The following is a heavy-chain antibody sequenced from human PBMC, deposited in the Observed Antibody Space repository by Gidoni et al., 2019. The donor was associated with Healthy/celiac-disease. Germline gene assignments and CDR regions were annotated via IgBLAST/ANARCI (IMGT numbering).Heavy chain of an antibody. CDR1: GFTFSSYG. Sequence: QVQLVESGGGVVQPGRSLRLSCAASGFTFSSYGMHWVRQAPGKGLEWVAVIWYDGSNKYYADSVKGRFTISRDNSKNTLYLQMNSLRAEDTAVYYCARDLGAYGDYYYYYGMDVWGQGTTVTVSS. CDR3: ARDLGAYGDYYYYYGMDV. D-gene: IGHD4-17*01. CDR2: IWYDGSNK. V-gene: IGHV3-33*01. J-gene: IGHJ6*02.